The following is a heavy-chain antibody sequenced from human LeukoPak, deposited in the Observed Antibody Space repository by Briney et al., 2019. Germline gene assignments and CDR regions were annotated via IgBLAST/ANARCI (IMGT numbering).Heavy chain of an antibody. J-gene: IGHJ4*02. V-gene: IGHV4-39*02. Sequence: SETLSLTCTVSGDSVSSSNYYWAWIRQPPGKGLEWIGNIYYSGSTYYNPSPKSRLTISVDTSKNQFSLKLSSVTAADTAVYYCARELKNYFDYWGQGTLVTVSS. CDR2: IYYSGST. CDR3: ARELKNYFDY. CDR1: GDSVSSSNYY.